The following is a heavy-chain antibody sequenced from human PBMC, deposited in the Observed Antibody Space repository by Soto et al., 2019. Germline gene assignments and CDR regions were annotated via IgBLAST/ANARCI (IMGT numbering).Heavy chain of an antibody. CDR2: INHSGST. Sequence: SETLSLTCAVYGGSFSGYYWSWIRQPPGKGLEWIGEINHSGSTNYNPSLKSRVTISVDTSKNQFSLKLSSVTAADTAVYYCARKPMVAPYYFDYWGQGTLVTVSS. CDR3: ARKPMVAPYYFDY. CDR1: GGSFSGYY. D-gene: IGHD3-10*01. V-gene: IGHV4-34*01. J-gene: IGHJ4*02.